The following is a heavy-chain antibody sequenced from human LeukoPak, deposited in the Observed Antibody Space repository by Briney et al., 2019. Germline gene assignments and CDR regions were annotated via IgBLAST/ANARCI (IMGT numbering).Heavy chain of an antibody. CDR1: GFTFSSYS. J-gene: IGHJ4*02. CDR2: ISSSSSYI. Sequence: GGSLRLSCAASGFTFSSYSMNWVRQAPGKGLEWVSSISSSSSYIYYADSVKGRFTISRDNAKNSLYLQMNSLRAEDTAVYYCARSPNYKGYFDYWGQGTLVTVSS. D-gene: IGHD3-10*01. CDR3: ARSPNYKGYFDY. V-gene: IGHV3-21*01.